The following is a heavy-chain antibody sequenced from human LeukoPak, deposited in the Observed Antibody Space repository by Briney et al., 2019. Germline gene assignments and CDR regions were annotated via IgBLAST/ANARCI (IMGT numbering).Heavy chain of an antibody. Sequence: GGSLRLSCTASGFTFNSYGFHWVRQAPGRGLDWVSCIREIAGRTYYADSVKGRFSISKDISKNTLYLQMHSLRAEDTAVYYGARFRLGEISDWYIFDDWGQGTLVTVSS. CDR2: IREIAGRT. V-gene: IGHV3-30*02. CDR1: GFTFNSYG. J-gene: IGHJ4*02. CDR3: ARFRLGEISDWYIFDD. D-gene: IGHD3-16*01.